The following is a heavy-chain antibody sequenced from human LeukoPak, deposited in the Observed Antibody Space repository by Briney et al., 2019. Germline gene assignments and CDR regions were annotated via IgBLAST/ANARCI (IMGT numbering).Heavy chain of an antibody. D-gene: IGHD3-9*01. CDR2: ISYDGSNK. CDR1: GFTFSSYA. J-gene: IGHJ4*02. Sequence: QTGGSLRLSCAASGFTFSSYAMHWVRQAPGKGLEWVAVISYDGSNKYYADSVKGRFTISRDNSKNTLYLQMNSLRAEDTAVYYCARVPTFDISTGNLDYWGQGTLVTVSS. V-gene: IGHV3-30-3*01. CDR3: ARVPTFDISTGNLDY.